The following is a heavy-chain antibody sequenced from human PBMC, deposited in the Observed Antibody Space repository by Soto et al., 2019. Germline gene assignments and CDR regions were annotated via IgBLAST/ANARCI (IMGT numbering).Heavy chain of an antibody. CDR1: GFMFSSAW. CDR2: IKSTKDGGAR. J-gene: IGHJ4*02. Sequence: EMQVVESGGDLVEPGGSLRLSCVTSGFMFSSAWMSWVRQAPGKGLEWVARIKSTKDGGARDYAAPVNGRFSISRDDSKSTVYLQMNSLRVEDTALYYCVEGWNDFWGQGTLVTVSS. D-gene: IGHD1-1*01. V-gene: IGHV3-15*01. CDR3: VEGWNDF.